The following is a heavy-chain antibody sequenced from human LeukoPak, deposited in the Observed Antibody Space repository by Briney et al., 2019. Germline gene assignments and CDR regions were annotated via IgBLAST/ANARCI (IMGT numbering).Heavy chain of an antibody. J-gene: IGHJ4*02. CDR2: INSDGSST. CDR1: GFTFSSYW. Sequence: PGGSLRLSCAASGFTFSSYWMHWVRQAPGKGLVWVSRINSDGSSTSYADSVKGRFTISRDNAKNTLYLQMNSLRAEDTAVYYCAKDMVRGVIIPYYFDYWGQGTLVTVSS. D-gene: IGHD3-10*01. CDR3: AKDMVRGVIIPYYFDY. V-gene: IGHV3-74*01.